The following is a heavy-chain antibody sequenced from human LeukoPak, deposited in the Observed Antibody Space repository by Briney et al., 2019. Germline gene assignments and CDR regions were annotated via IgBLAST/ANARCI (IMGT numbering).Heavy chain of an antibody. CDR2: INPNSGGT. CDR3: ARAQYCGGDCYSGLDY. J-gene: IGHJ4*02. D-gene: IGHD2-21*02. CDR1: GYTFTGYY. V-gene: IGHV1-2*02. Sequence: ASVKVSCKASGYTFTGYYMHWVRQAPGQGLEWMGWINPNSGGTNYAQKFQGRVTITADKSTSTAYMELSSLRSEDTAVYYCARAQYCGGDCYSGLDYWGQGTLVTVSS.